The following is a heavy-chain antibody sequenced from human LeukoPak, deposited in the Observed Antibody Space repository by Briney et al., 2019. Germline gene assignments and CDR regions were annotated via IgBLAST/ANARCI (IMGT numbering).Heavy chain of an antibody. V-gene: IGHV4-34*01. Sequence: SETLSLTCAVYGGSFSGYYWSWIRQPPGKGLEWIGEINHSGSTNYNPSLKGRLTISVDMSKNQFSLELSSVTAADTAVYYCARTQLKLEVRCSLDYWGQGTLVTVSS. CDR2: INHSGST. D-gene: IGHD1-7*01. CDR1: GGSFSGYY. J-gene: IGHJ4*02. CDR3: ARTQLKLEVRCSLDY.